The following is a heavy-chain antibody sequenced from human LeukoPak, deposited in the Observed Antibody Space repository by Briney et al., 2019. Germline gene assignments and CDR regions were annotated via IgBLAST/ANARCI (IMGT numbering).Heavy chain of an antibody. V-gene: IGHV3-7*01. CDR1: GFIFSSYW. D-gene: IGHD2-15*01. CDR2: INRDGSDQ. CDR3: GGGPGY. J-gene: IGHJ4*02. Sequence: GGSLRLSCAASGFIFSSYWLRWVRQAPGKGLEWVANINRDGSDQYYVDSVKGRSTISRDNAKNSLYLQMNSPRAEDTAVYYCGGGPGYWGQGTLVTVSS.